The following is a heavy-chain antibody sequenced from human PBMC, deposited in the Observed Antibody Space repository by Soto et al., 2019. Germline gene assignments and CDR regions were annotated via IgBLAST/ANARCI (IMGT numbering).Heavy chain of an antibody. V-gene: IGHV3-72*01. J-gene: IGHJ6*01. Sequence: EVQLVESGGGLVQPGGSLRLSCAASGFTFSDHYMDWVRQAPGKGLEWVARSRNRVNSHTTEYAASVKGRVTISRDESKSSLYLQMSSLKIEDTAVYYCTRGLLGGAPSYTFHGMDVWGQGTTVTVSS. CDR1: GFTFSDHY. CDR2: SRNRVNSHTT. CDR3: TRGLLGGAPSYTFHGMDV. D-gene: IGHD1-26*01.